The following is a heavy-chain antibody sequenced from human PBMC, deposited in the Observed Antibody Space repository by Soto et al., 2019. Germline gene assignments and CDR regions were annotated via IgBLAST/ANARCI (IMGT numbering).Heavy chain of an antibody. D-gene: IGHD2-15*01. Sequence: TSETLSLTCTVSGGSLSSYYWSWIRQPPGKGMEWIGYIYYSGSTNYNPSLKSRVTISVDTSKNQFSLKLSSVTAADTAVYYCARARQYCSGGSCYGPDFDYWGQGTLVTVSS. CDR2: IYYSGST. V-gene: IGHV4-59*08. CDR3: ARARQYCSGGSCYGPDFDY. CDR1: GGSLSSYY. J-gene: IGHJ4*02.